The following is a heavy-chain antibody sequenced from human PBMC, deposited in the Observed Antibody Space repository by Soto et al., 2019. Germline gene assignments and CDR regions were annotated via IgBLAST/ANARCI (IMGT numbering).Heavy chain of an antibody. J-gene: IGHJ4*02. Sequence: PSETLSLTCTVSGGSISSYYWSWIRQPPGKGLEWIGYIYYSGSTNYNPSLKSRVTISVDTSKNQFSLKLSSVTAADTAVYYCARDPYNDILTGYFQVPVWGQGTLVTVSS. CDR3: ARDPYNDILTGYFQVPV. V-gene: IGHV4-59*01. CDR1: GGSISSYY. D-gene: IGHD3-9*01. CDR2: IYYSGST.